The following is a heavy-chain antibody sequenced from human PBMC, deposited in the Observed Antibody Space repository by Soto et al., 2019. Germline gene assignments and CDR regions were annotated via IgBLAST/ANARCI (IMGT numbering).Heavy chain of an antibody. CDR1: GGSISSGGYY. J-gene: IGHJ5*02. Sequence: PSETLSLTCTVSGGSISSGGYYWSWIRQHPGKGLEWIGYIYYSGSTYYNPSLKSRVTISVDTSKNQFSLKLSSVTAADTAVYYCARTPVEEELPNNWFDPWGQGTLVTVSS. D-gene: IGHD1-26*01. V-gene: IGHV4-31*03. CDR2: IYYSGST. CDR3: ARTPVEEELPNNWFDP.